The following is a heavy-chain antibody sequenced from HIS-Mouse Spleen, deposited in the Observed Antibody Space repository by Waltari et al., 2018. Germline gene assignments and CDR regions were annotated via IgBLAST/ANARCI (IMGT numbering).Heavy chain of an antibody. J-gene: IGHJ6*02. CDR2: ISWDGGST. CDR1: GFTLDDYT. D-gene: IGHD7-27*01. V-gene: IGHV3-43*01. CDR3: AKDPGDNYYYGMDV. Sequence: EVQLVESGGVVVQPGGSLRLSCAASGFTLDDYTMHWFRQSPGKGLEWVSLISWDGGSTYYADSVKGRFTISRDNSKNSLYLQMNSLRTEDTALYYCAKDPGDNYYYGMDVWGQGTTVTVSS.